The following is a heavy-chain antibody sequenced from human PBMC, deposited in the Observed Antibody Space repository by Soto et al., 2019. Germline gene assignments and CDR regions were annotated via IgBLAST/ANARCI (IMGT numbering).Heavy chain of an antibody. CDR3: ARDPVGVTHFDY. D-gene: IGHD1-26*01. J-gene: IGHJ4*02. CDR1: SISTYY. CDR2: IYYMGRT. V-gene: IGHV4-59*01. Sequence: QVQLQESGPGLVKPSETLSLTCTVDSISTYYWNWIRQSPGKGLAWIGYIYYMGRTHYNPSLRSRVNMSIDTSRNQFSLKLRSVTAADTAVYYCARDPVGVTHFDYWGQGALVTVSS.